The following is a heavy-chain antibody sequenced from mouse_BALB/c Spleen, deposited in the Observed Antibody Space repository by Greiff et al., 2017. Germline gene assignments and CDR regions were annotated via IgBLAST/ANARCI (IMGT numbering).Heavy chain of an antibody. CDR3: ASYDGYPAWLAY. V-gene: IGHV1-9*01. CDR1: GYTFSSYW. Sequence: QVQLQQSGAELMKPGASVKISCKATGYTFSSYWIEWVKQRPGHGLEWIGEILPGSGSTNYNEKFKGKATFTADTSSNTAYMQLSSLTSEDSAVYYCASYDGYPAWLAYWGQGTLVTVSA. CDR2: ILPGSGST. D-gene: IGHD2-3*01. J-gene: IGHJ3*01.